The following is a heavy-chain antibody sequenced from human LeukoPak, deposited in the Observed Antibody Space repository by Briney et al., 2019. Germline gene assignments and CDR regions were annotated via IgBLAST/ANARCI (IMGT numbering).Heavy chain of an antibody. CDR3: ARGEANPSWYFDL. D-gene: IGHD4/OR15-4a*01. CDR1: GGSISSYY. CDR2: IYYSGST. Sequence: SETLSLTCTVSGGSISSYYWSWIRQPPGKGLEWIGYIYYSGSTNYNPSLKSRVTISVDTSKNQLSLKLSSVTAADTAVYYCARGEANPSWYFDLWGRGTLVTVSS. V-gene: IGHV4-59*01. J-gene: IGHJ2*01.